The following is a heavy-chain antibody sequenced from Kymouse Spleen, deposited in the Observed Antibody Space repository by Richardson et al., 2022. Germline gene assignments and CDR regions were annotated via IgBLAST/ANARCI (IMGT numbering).Heavy chain of an antibody. CDR2: IRSKANSYAT. CDR3: TRHSSSEAYYYYGMDV. J-gene: IGHJ6*02. V-gene: IGHV3-73*02. Sequence: EVQLVESGGGLVQPGGSLKLSCAASGFTFSGSAMHWVRQASGKGLEWVGRIRSKANSYATAYAASVKGRFTISRDDSKNTAYLQMNSLKTEDTAVYYCTRHSSSEAYYYYGMDVWGQGTTVTVSS. D-gene: IGHD6-6*01. CDR1: GFTFSGSA.